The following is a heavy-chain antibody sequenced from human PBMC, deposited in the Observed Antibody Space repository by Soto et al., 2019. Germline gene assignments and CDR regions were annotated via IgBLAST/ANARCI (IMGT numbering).Heavy chain of an antibody. CDR1: GGSMIGYY. Sequence: SRTGGCRGGSMIGYYWTWLQQAPGKGLEWIGYVYYSGSANYNPSLKSRVTISVDTSKNQFSLNLRSVTAADTAVYFCARVYGYHAHYLDYWGRGTLVTVSS. D-gene: IGHD2-2*03. CDR3: ARVYGYHAHYLDY. CDR2: VYYSGSA. V-gene: IGHV4-59*01. J-gene: IGHJ4*02.